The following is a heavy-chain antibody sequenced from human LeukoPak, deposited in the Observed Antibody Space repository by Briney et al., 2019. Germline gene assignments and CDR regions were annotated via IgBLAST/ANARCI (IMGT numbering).Heavy chain of an antibody. D-gene: IGHD3-22*01. J-gene: IGHJ4*02. V-gene: IGHV4-38-2*02. Sequence: EASETLSLTCTVSGNSMSNGYYWGWDRQPPGKGLEWLGSIYHSGTTYYNPSLKSRVTMAVDKAKYQFSLKLISVTAADTAVYYCARDGGGAHYYSVDYWGQGTLVTVSS. CDR2: IYHSGTT. CDR3: ARDGGGAHYYSVDY. CDR1: GNSMSNGYY.